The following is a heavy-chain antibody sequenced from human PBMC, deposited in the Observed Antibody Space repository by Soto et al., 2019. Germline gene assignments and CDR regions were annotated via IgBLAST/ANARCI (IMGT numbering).Heavy chain of an antibody. J-gene: IGHJ4*02. CDR3: AREGGYGLYYFDY. D-gene: IGHD5-18*01. CDR1: GGSISSYY. Sequence: PSETLSLTCTVSGGSISSYYWSWIRQPPGKGLEWIGYIYYSGSTNYNPSLKSRVTISVDTSKNQFSLKLSSMTAADTAVYYCAREGGYGLYYFDYWGQGTLVTVSS. V-gene: IGHV4-59*01. CDR2: IYYSGST.